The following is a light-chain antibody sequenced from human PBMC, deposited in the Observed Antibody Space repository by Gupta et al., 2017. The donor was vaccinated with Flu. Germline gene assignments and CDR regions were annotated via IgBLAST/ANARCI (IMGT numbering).Light chain of an antibody. J-gene: IGLJ3*02. CDR3: QSADSSGTHYV. V-gene: IGLV3-25*02. CDR1: ALPKQY. Sequence: SYELTQPPSVSVSPGQTARITCSGDALPKQYAYWYQQKPGQAPVLVIYKDSERPSGIPERFSGSSSGTTVTLTISGVQAEDEADYYCQSADSSGTHYVFGGGTKLTVL. CDR2: KDS.